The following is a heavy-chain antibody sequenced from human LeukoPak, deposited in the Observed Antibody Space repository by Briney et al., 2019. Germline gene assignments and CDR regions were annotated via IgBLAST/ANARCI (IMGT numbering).Heavy chain of an antibody. V-gene: IGHV1-69*04. D-gene: IGHD5-24*01. Sequence: SVKVSCKASGGTFSRFGINWVRQAPGQGLEWLGSIIPILGATNYARRFRGRVTISTDKSTSTAYMELSRLRFGDTAVYYCARTGDGYSTSDFWGQGTLVTVSS. J-gene: IGHJ4*02. CDR2: IIPILGAT. CDR1: GGTFSRFG. CDR3: ARTGDGYSTSDF.